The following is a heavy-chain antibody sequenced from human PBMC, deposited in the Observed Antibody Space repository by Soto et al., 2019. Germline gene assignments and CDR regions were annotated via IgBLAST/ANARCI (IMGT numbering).Heavy chain of an antibody. CDR2: IYYSGTT. Sequence: PSETLSLTCTVSGGSFSPNYWAWIRQPPGKGLEWVGYIYYSGTTSYNPSLKSRVTLSLETSKSQFSLRLGSVTASDTAVYYCARLGAYYQSLDPWGQGTLVTVSS. CDR1: GGSFSPNY. J-gene: IGHJ5*02. V-gene: IGHV4-59*08. CDR3: ARLGAYYQSLDP. D-gene: IGHD2-21*01.